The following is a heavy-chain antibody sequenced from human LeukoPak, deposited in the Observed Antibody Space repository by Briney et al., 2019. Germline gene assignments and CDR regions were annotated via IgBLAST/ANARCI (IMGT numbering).Heavy chain of an antibody. CDR2: IYYSGST. J-gene: IGHJ4*02. CDR1: GGSISRYY. V-gene: IGHV4-59*08. Sequence: SETLSLTCIVSGGSISRYYWSWIRQPPGKGLEWIGYIYYSGSTDYNPSLKSRVTISVDTSRSQFSLKLSSVTAADTAVYYCARHGWYSYGSYYFGYWGQGTLVTVSS. CDR3: ARHGWYSYGSYYFGY. D-gene: IGHD5-18*01.